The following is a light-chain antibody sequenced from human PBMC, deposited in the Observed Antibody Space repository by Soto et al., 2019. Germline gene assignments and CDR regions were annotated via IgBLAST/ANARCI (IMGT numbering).Light chain of an antibody. CDR2: GAS. Sequence: EIVLTQSPGTLSLSPGEGATLSCRASQGVSSNFLAWYQQKPGQAPRLVIYGASSRATGIPDRFNGSGSGTDFTLTISRLEPEDFAVYYCQQYYSTPRTFGQGTKVDIK. CDR3: QQYYSTPRT. J-gene: IGKJ1*01. CDR1: QGVSSNF. V-gene: IGKV3-20*01.